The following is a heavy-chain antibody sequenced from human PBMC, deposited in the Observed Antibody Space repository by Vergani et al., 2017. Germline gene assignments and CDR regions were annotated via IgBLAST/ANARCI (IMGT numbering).Heavy chain of an antibody. CDR2: TYPGDSDT. CDR1: GYSFTSYW. Sequence: EVQLVQSGAEVKKPGESLKISCKGSGYSFTSYWIGWVRQMPGKGLEWMGITYPGDSDTRYSPSFQGQVTSSADKSISTAYLQWSSLKASDTAMYYCARSGRDFWSGSSNDMDVWGKGTTVTVSS. D-gene: IGHD3-3*01. CDR3: ARSGRDFWSGSSNDMDV. J-gene: IGHJ6*03. V-gene: IGHV5-51*01.